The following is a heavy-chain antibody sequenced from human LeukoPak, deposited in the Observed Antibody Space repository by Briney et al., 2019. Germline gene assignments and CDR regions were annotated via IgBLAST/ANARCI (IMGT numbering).Heavy chain of an antibody. J-gene: IGHJ4*02. Sequence: SETLSLTCTVSGGSISSYYWSWIRQPPGKGLEWIGYIYYRGSTNYNPSLKSRVTISVDTSKNQFSLKLSSVTAADAAVYYCARVPAAREPIDYWGQGTLVTVSS. CDR1: GGSISSYY. D-gene: IGHD2-2*01. V-gene: IGHV4-59*01. CDR3: ARVPAAREPIDY. CDR2: IYYRGST.